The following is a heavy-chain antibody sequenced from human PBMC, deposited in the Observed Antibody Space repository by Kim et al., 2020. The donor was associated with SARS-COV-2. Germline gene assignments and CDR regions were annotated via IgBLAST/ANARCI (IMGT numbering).Heavy chain of an antibody. J-gene: IGHJ5*02. D-gene: IGHD4-17*01. Sequence: GYADSVKGRFTISRDNAKNSLYLQMNSLRAEDTALYYCIPTVTTRGWFDPWGQGTLVTVSS. CDR3: IPTVTTRGWFDP. V-gene: IGHV3-9*01.